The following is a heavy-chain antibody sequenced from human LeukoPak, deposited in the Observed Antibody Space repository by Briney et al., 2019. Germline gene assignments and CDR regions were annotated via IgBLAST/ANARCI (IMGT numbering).Heavy chain of an antibody. CDR2: IKQDGSEK. D-gene: IGHD3-22*01. CDR1: GFTFSSYW. V-gene: IGHV3-7*01. J-gene: IGHJ4*02. CDR3: ARDWYYYDGSGYY. Sequence: PGGSLRLSCAASGFTFSSYWMSWVRKAPGKGLEWVANIKQDGSEKYYVDSVKGRFTISRDNAKNSLYLQMNSLRAEDTAVYYCARDWYYYDGSGYYWGQGTLVTVSS.